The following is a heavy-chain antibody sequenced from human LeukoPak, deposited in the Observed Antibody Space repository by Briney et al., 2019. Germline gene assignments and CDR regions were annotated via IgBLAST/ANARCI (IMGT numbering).Heavy chain of an antibody. D-gene: IGHD6-13*01. CDR3: VRHVAGYSSSWTGGFDY. V-gene: IGHV4-39*01. CDR1: GGSISSSSYY. Sequence: PSETLSLTCTVSGGSISSSSYYWGWIRQPPGKGLEWIGRIYYSGSTYYNPSLKSRVTISVDTSKNQFSLKLSSVTAADTAVYYCVRHVAGYSSSWTGGFDYWGQGTLVTVSS. J-gene: IGHJ4*02. CDR2: IYYSGST.